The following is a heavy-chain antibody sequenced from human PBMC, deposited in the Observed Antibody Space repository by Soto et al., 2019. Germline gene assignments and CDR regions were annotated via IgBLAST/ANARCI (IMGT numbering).Heavy chain of an antibody. CDR2: ISSSGTI. Sequence: PSETLSLTCGVSGGSIRDYFWTWVRQPPGKGLEWIGYISSSGTINYNSSLKSRVTISLDTSRNHFSLKLSSVTTADTAVYFCARDRKLVIPGNYYYYGMDVWGQGTTVTVSS. V-gene: IGHV4-59*01. CDR1: GGSIRDYF. D-gene: IGHD3-9*01. J-gene: IGHJ6*02. CDR3: ARDRKLVIPGNYYYYGMDV.